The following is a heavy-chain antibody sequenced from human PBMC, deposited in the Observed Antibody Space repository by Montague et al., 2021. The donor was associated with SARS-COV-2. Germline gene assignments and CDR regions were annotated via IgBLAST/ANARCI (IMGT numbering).Heavy chain of an antibody. D-gene: IGHD2-15*01. Sequence: SLRLSCAASGFTFSSYAMNWVRQAPGKGLEWVSAMSGSGDRTYYADSVKGRFTISRDNAKNSLYLQMNSLRAEDTAVYYCASEQYCSGGSCFYDAFDIWGQGTMVTVSS. CDR3: ASEQYCSGGSCFYDAFDI. J-gene: IGHJ3*02. CDR2: MSGSGDRT. V-gene: IGHV3-23*01. CDR1: GFTFSSYA.